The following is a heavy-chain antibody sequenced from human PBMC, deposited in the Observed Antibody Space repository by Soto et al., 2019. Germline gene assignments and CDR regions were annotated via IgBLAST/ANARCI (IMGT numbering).Heavy chain of an antibody. J-gene: IGHJ4*02. D-gene: IGHD3-10*01. V-gene: IGHV4-59*01. Sequence: SETLSLTCTVSGASITSYYWSWIRQPPGKGLEWIGYIFHTGSTHYNPSFKSRLTMSVDTPKNQFSLNLSSVTAADTAVYYCARAWLGTDYWGQRTLLTVST. CDR2: IFHTGST. CDR3: ARAWLGTDY. CDR1: GASITSYY.